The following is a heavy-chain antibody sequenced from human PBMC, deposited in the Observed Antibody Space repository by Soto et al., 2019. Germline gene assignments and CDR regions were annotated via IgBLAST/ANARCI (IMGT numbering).Heavy chain of an antibody. CDR2: IKTDGSST. Sequence: PGGSLILSCAPSGFPFSSYRMYSVRQAPGKGLVWVSLIKTDGSSTSYAVYVKGRFTIPRDNAKNTLYLQMNSLRAEDTAVYYCESERGWGYMEVWGKGATVNVSS. V-gene: IGHV3-74*01. CDR1: GFPFSSYR. CDR3: ESERGWGYMEV. J-gene: IGHJ6*03. D-gene: IGHD5-12*01.